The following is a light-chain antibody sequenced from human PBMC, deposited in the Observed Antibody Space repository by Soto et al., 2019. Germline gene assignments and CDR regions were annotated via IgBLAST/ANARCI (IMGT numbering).Light chain of an antibody. CDR3: TSFTSSSTGV. CDR1: SSDVGGYNY. V-gene: IGLV2-14*03. Sequence: QSALTQPASVSGSPGQSITISCTGTSSDVGGYNYVSWFQQHPGKAPKLKIYEVSNRPSGVSNRFSCSKSGYTASLTISELQAEDEADYYCTSFTSSSTGVFGGGTKLTVL. J-gene: IGLJ3*02. CDR2: EVS.